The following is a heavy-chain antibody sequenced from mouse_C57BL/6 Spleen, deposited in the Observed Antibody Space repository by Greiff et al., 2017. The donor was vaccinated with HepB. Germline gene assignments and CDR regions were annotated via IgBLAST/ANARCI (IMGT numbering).Heavy chain of an antibody. CDR3: ARGNSKGFAY. Sequence: VQLQQSGAELVRPGASVKLSCKASGYTFTDYYINWVKQRPGQGLEWIARIYPGSGNTYYNEKFKGKATLTAEKSSSTAYMQLSSLTSEDSAVYFCARGNSKGFAYWGQGTLVTVSA. V-gene: IGHV1-76*01. J-gene: IGHJ3*01. CDR2: IYPGSGNT. CDR1: GYTFTDYY.